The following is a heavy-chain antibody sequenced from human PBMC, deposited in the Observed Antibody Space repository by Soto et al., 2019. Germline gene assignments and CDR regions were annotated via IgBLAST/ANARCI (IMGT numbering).Heavy chain of an antibody. D-gene: IGHD3-16*01. Sequence: PGGSLKISCAASGFTFSSYGMHWVRQAPGKGLEWVAVISYDGSYKYYADSVKGRFTISRDNSKNTLYLQMNSLRAEDTAVYYCAKWNGGFDYWGQGTLVTVPS. CDR1: GFTFSSYG. J-gene: IGHJ4*02. CDR3: AKWNGGFDY. V-gene: IGHV3-30*18. CDR2: ISYDGSYK.